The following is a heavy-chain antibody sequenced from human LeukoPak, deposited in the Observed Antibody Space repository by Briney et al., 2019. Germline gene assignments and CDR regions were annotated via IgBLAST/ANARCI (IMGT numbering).Heavy chain of an antibody. Sequence: GGSLRLSCAASGFTFSSYGMHWVRKAPGKALEGVAVIWYDGSNKYYADSVKGRFTISRDNSKTTLYLQMNSLRAEDTAVYYCARDKNYDILTGYSPPWGQGTLVTVSS. CDR3: ARDKNYDILTGYSPP. J-gene: IGHJ5*02. D-gene: IGHD3-9*01. V-gene: IGHV3-33*01. CDR2: IWYDGSNK. CDR1: GFTFSSYG.